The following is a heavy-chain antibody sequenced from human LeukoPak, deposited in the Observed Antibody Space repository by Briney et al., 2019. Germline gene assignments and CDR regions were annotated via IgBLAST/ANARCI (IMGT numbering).Heavy chain of an antibody. CDR1: GGSVSNYY. CDR3: ARERDYYGSGSYWGRNWFDP. V-gene: IGHV4-59*02. CDR2: IYYSGST. Sequence: SETLSLTCTVSGGSVSNYYWSWIRQSPGKGLEWIGYIYYSGSTNYNPSLKSRVTISVDTSKNQFSLKLSSVTAADTAVYYCARERDYYGSGSYWGRNWFDPWGQGTLVTVSS. D-gene: IGHD3-10*01. J-gene: IGHJ5*02.